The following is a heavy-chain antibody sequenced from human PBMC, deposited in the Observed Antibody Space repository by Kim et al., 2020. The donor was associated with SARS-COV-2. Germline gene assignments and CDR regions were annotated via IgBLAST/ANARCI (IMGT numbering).Heavy chain of an antibody. CDR2: IYPGDSDT. J-gene: IGHJ4*02. Sequence: GESLKISCKGSGYSFTSYWIGWVRQMPGKGLEWMGIIYPGDSDTRYSPSFQGQVTISADKSISTAYLQWSSLKASDTAMYYCARSRRDGYNSRRSPFDYWGQGTLVTVSS. D-gene: IGHD5-12*01. CDR1: GYSFTSYW. CDR3: ARSRRDGYNSRRSPFDY. V-gene: IGHV5-51*01.